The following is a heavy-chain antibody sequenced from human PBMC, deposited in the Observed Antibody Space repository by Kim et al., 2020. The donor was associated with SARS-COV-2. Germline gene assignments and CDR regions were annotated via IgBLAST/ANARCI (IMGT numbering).Heavy chain of an antibody. D-gene: IGHD1-26*01. CDR2: ISYDGSNK. Sequence: GGSLRLSCAASGFTFSSYGMHWVRQAPGKGLEWVAVISYDGSNKYYADSVKGRFTISRDNSKNTLYLQMNSLRAEDTAVYYCAKEWGGSYSDPFVYCGQG. V-gene: IGHV3-30*18. CDR1: GFTFSSYG. CDR3: AKEWGGSYSDPFVY. J-gene: IGHJ4*02.